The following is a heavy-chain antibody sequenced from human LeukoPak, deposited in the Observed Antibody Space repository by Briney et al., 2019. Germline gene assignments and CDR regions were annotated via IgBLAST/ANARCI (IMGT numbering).Heavy chain of an antibody. D-gene: IGHD3-3*01. Sequence: SETLSLTCTVSGGSISSSSYYWGWIRQPPGKGLEWIGSIYYSGSTNYNPSLKSRVTISVDTSKNQFSLKLSSVTATDTAVYYCARVRGRAYDFWSGYDPYYYYGMDVWGQGTTVTVSS. J-gene: IGHJ6*02. CDR1: GGSISSSSYY. CDR3: ARVRGRAYDFWSGYDPYYYYGMDV. V-gene: IGHV4-39*07. CDR2: IYYSGST.